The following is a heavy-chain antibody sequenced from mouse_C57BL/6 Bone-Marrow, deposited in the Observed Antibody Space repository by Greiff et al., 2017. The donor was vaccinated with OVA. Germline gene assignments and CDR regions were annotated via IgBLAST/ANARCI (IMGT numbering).Heavy chain of an antibody. V-gene: IGHV5-16*01. CDR3: ASVPNWDTGDWYFDV. J-gene: IGHJ1*03. Sequence: EVKLVESEGGLVQPGSSMKLSCTASGFTFSDYYMAWVRQVPEKGLEWVANINYDGSSTSYLDSLKSRFIISSDNAKNILFLQMSSLKSEDTATYYWASVPNWDTGDWYFDVWGTGTTVTVSS. CDR2: INYDGSST. CDR1: GFTFSDYY. D-gene: IGHD4-1*02.